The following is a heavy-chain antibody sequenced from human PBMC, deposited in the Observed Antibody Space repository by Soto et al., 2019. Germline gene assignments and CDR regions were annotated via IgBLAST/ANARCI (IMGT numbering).Heavy chain of an antibody. CDR3: AKAAIMVSSSFNYFDF. J-gene: IGHJ4*02. CDR2: ISGSGGAT. V-gene: IGHV3-23*01. CDR1: GFIPSSYA. D-gene: IGHD6-13*01. Sequence: GGSLRLSCVVSGFIPSSYAMSWVRQAPGKGLEWVSGISGSGGATSYADSVKGRFTISRDNSKNTLYLQMNSLSAEDTAIYYCAKAAIMVSSSFNYFDFWGQGALVTVSS.